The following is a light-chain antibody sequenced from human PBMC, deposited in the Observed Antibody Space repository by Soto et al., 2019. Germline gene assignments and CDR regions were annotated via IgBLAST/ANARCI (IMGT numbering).Light chain of an antibody. CDR2: GNS. V-gene: IGLV1-40*01. CDR1: SSNIGAGYD. J-gene: IGLJ2*01. Sequence: QSVLTQPPSVSGAPGQRGTISCTGSSSNIGAGYDVHWYQQLPGTAPKLLIYGNSNRPSGVPDRFSGSKSGTSASLAITGLQADDEADYYCQSYDSSLSGGVVFGGRTKLTVL. CDR3: QSYDSSLSGGVV.